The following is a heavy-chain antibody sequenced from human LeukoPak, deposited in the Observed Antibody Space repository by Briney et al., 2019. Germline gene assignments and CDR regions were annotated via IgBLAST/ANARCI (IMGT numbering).Heavy chain of an antibody. J-gene: IGHJ6*03. D-gene: IGHD3-10*01. Sequence: SETLSLTCTVSGGSISGYYWSWIRQPPGKGLEWIGEINHSGSTNYNPSLKSRVTISVDTSKNQFSLKLSSVTAADTAVYYCARAMVRGVIGYYYMDVWGKGTTVTVSS. CDR3: ARAMVRGVIGYYYMDV. CDR1: GGSISGYY. V-gene: IGHV4-34*01. CDR2: INHSGST.